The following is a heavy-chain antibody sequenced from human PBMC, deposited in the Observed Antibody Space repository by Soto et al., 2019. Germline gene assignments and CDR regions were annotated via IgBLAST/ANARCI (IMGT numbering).Heavy chain of an antibody. CDR1: GYTFTSYD. CDR2: MNPNSGNT. D-gene: IGHD3-10*01. Sequence: ASVTVSCQASGYTFTSYDINWVRQATGQGLEWMGWMNPNSGNTGYAQKFQGRVTMTRNTSISTAYMELSSLRSEDTAVYYCARGRITMVRGVIRLPFYYMDVWGKGTTVTVSS. V-gene: IGHV1-8*01. CDR3: ARGRITMVRGVIRLPFYYMDV. J-gene: IGHJ6*03.